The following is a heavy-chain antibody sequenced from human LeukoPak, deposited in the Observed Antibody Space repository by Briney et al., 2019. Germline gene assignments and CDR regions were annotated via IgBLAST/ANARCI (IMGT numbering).Heavy chain of an antibody. CDR2: ISAYNGNT. Sequence: VASVKVSCKASGYTFTSYGIRWVRPAPGQGLAWMGWISAYNGNTNYAQMLQGRVTMTTDTSTSTAYMELRSLRSDDTAVYYCARDSPHSYYDFWSGYFRSGFDYYYGMDVWGQGTTVTVSS. CDR1: GYTFTSYG. V-gene: IGHV1-18*01. J-gene: IGHJ6*02. CDR3: ARDSPHSYYDFWSGYFRSGFDYYYGMDV. D-gene: IGHD3-3*01.